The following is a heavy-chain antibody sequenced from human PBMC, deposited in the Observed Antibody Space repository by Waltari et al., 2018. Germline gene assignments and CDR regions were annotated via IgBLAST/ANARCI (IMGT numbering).Heavy chain of an antibody. J-gene: IGHJ6*02. CDR1: GYTFTSYG. Sequence: QVQLVQSGAEVKKPGASVRVSCKASGYTFTSYGISWVRQAPGQGLEWMGWISAYNGNTNYAQKLQGRVTMTTDTSTSTAYMELRSLRSDDTAVYYCARPNLAATYYYYGMDVWGQGTTVSVSS. D-gene: IGHD6-13*01. CDR2: ISAYNGNT. CDR3: ARPNLAATYYYYGMDV. V-gene: IGHV1-18*01.